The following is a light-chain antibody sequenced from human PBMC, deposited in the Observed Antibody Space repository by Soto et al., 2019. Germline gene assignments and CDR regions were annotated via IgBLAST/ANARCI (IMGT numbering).Light chain of an antibody. J-gene: IGKJ1*01. Sequence: DIQMTQSPSSLSASVGDRVTITCRASQGISTYLNWYQQKPGKAPKLLIYAASSLQSGVPSRFSGSGSETDFTLTISSLQHEDFETYYCQQTYSYSWTLGQGTKVDIK. V-gene: IGKV1-39*01. CDR3: QQTYSYSWT. CDR2: AAS. CDR1: QGISTY.